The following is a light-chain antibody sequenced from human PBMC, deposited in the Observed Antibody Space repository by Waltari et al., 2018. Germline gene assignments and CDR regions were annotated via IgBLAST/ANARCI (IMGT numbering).Light chain of an antibody. CDR3: QQYVSLPAT. Sequence: EIVLTQSPGTLSLSPGDTAILSCRASQSVSKYLAWYQQKPGQAPRLLIFGASSRATGIPDRFSGIGSETDLSLTISRVEPEDSAVYYCQQYVSLPATFGQGTKVEIE. CDR1: QSVSKY. J-gene: IGKJ1*01. V-gene: IGKV3-20*01. CDR2: GAS.